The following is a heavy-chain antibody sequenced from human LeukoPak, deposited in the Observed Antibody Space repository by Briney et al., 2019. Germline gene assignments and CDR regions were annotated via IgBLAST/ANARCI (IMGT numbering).Heavy chain of an antibody. CDR3: ARDREGYTLDY. D-gene: IGHD5-24*01. CDR2: TSYDESNK. V-gene: IGHV3-30*04. J-gene: IGHJ4*02. CDR1: GFTFSNYA. Sequence: GGSLRLSCAASGFTFSNYAMHWVRQAPGKGLEWVAVTSYDESNKYYADSVKGRFTISRDSSKKTLYLQMNSLRAEDTAVFYCARDREGYTLDYWGQGTLVTVSS.